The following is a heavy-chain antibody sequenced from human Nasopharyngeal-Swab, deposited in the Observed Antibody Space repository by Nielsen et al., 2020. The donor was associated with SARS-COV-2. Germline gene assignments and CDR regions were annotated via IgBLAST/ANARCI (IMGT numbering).Heavy chain of an antibody. CDR3: ARDNSGYDYSD. V-gene: IGHV3-23*01. D-gene: IGHD5-12*01. CDR2: ISGSGGST. CDR1: GFTFSSYA. J-gene: IGHJ4*02. Sequence: GESLKISCAASGFTFSSYAMSWVRQAPGKGLEWVSAISGSGGSTYYADSVKGRFTISRDNSKNTLYLQMNSLRAEDTAVYYCARDNSGYDYSDWGQGTLVTVSS.